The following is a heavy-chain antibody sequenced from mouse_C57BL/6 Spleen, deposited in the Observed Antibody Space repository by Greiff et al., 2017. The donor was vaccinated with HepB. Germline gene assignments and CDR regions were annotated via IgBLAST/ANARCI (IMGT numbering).Heavy chain of an antibody. CDR2: IDPETGGT. Sequence: QVQLQQSGAELVRPGASVTLSCKASGYTFTDYEMHWVKQTPVHGLEWIGAIDPETGGTAYNQKFKGKAILTADKSSSTAYMELRSLTSEDSAVYYCTRWGLAFDYWGQGTTRTVSS. CDR3: TRWGLAFDY. V-gene: IGHV1-15*01. D-gene: IGHD2-2*01. CDR1: GYTFTDYE. J-gene: IGHJ2*01.